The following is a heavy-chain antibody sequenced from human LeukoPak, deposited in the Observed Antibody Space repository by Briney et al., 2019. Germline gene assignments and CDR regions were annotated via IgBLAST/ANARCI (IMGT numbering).Heavy chain of an antibody. V-gene: IGHV3-7*01. CDR2: IGQDGTGT. J-gene: IGHJ4*02. CDR1: GFTFSSYW. CDR3: VRGNEAY. Sequence: GGSLRLSCAASGFTFSSYWMSWVRQAPGKGLEWVANIGQDGTGTFYADSLKGRFTISRDNAKNLLYLEMNSLRVEDTAVYYCVRGNEAYWGQGTLVTVSS.